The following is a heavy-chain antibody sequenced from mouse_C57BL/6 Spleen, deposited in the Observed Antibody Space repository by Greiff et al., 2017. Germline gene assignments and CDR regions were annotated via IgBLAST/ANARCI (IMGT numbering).Heavy chain of an antibody. D-gene: IGHD1-1*01. CDR3: ARGYYYGSSYVSFDY. CDR2: IDPSDSET. Sequence: VQLQQPGAELVRPGSSVKLSCKASGYTFTSYWMHWVKQRPIQGLEWIGNIDPSDSETHYNQKFKDKATLTVDKSSSTAYMQLSSLTSEDSAVYYCARGYYYGSSYVSFDYWGQGTTLTVSS. V-gene: IGHV1-52*01. J-gene: IGHJ2*01. CDR1: GYTFTSYW.